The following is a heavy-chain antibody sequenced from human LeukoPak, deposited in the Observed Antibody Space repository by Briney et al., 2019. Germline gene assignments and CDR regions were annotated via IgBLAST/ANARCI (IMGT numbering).Heavy chain of an antibody. V-gene: IGHV4-34*01. CDR1: GGSFSGYY. CDR3: AREDSGNSDDSLDI. D-gene: IGHD4-23*01. Sequence: SETLSLTCAVYGGSFSGYYWNWIRQPPGKGLEWIGEINHSGSTNSNPSLKSRVTISVDTSKNQFSLKMNSVTAADTAVYYCAREDSGNSDDSLDIWGQGTMVTVSS. J-gene: IGHJ3*02. CDR2: INHSGST.